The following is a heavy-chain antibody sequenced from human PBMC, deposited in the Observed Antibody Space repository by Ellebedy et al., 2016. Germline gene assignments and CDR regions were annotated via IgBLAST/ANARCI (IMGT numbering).Heavy chain of an antibody. J-gene: IGHJ5*02. CDR3: ARGLYFDSSGYHYWFDA. CDR1: GGSVMNAGAY. D-gene: IGHD3-22*01. Sequence: SETLSLXCSVSGGSVMNAGAYWTWIRQSPGGEMQWIGYVYRNGGTKYNPSLKSRVTMSVDTSKNKFSLSLNSLTDADTAVYYCARGLYFDSSGYHYWFDAWGQGTLVTVSS. CDR2: VYRNGGT. V-gene: IGHV4-61*08.